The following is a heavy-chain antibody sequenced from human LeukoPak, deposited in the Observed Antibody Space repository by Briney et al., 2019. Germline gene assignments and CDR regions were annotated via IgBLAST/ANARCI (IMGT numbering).Heavy chain of an antibody. V-gene: IGHV4-59*01. D-gene: IGHD6-13*01. CDR2: IYYSGTT. J-gene: IGHJ4*02. CDR3: ARTPAAGRGNYFDY. Sequence: SETLSLTCTFSGGSISSYYWSWIRQPPGKGLEWIGYIYYSGTTNYNPSLKSRVTISVDTSNNQFSLKLSSVTAADTAVYYCARTPAAGRGNYFDYWGQGILVTVSS. CDR1: GGSISSYY.